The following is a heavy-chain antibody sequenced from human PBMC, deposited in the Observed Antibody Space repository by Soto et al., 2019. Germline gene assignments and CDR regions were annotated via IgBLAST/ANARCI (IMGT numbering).Heavy chain of an antibody. J-gene: IGHJ4*02. V-gene: IGHV4-31*03. CDR1: GGSISSGGYF. CDR3: AREPSI. CDR2: IYYSGAT. Sequence: QVQLQESGPGLVKPSQTLSLTCTVSGGSISSGGYFWNWIRQHPGKVLEWIGYIYYSGATYYNPAIKSRGTISEDTSKNLSSLKPSSVTAAGTAVYYCAREPSIWGQGTLVTVSS.